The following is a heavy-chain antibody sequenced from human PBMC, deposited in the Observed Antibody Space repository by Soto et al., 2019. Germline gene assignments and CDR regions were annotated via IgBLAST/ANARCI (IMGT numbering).Heavy chain of an antibody. CDR2: IVVGSGNT. J-gene: IGHJ6*02. V-gene: IGHV1-58*01. D-gene: IGHD3-3*01. CDR1: GFTFTSSA. Sequence: ASVKVSCKASGFTFTSSAVQWVRQARGQRLEWIGWIVVGSGNTNYAQKFQERVTITRDMSTSTAYMELSSLRSEDTAVYYCAATDFWSGYYPKTYYYYYGMDVWGQGTTVPVSS. CDR3: AATDFWSGYYPKTYYYYYGMDV.